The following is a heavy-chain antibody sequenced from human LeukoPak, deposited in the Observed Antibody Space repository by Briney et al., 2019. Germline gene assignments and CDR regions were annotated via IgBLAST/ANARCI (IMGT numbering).Heavy chain of an antibody. J-gene: IGHJ3*02. V-gene: IGHV4-61*02. CDR1: GAPLNSLSFY. CDR2: IYTSGVT. CDR3: AIGAHGLTNDAFDI. D-gene: IGHD2-8*01. Sequence: SETLSLTCTVSGAPLNSLSFYWTWIRQPAGKGLEWIGRIYTSGVTKYNPSLKGRITLSVDTSKNQFSLTLTSVTAADTAVYLCAIGAHGLTNDAFDIWGQGLMVTVSS.